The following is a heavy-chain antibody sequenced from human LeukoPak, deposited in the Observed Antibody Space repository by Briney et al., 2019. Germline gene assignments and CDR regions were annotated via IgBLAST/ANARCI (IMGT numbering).Heavy chain of an antibody. V-gene: IGHV1-8*01. CDR3: ARVYYDFWSGYSWDY. Sequence: GASVKVSCKASGYTFTSYDINWVRQATGQGLEWMGWMNPNRGNTGYAQKFQGRVTMTRNTSVSTAYMELSSLRSEDTAVYYCARVYYDFWSGYSWDYWGQGTLVTVSS. CDR1: GYTFTSYD. J-gene: IGHJ4*02. CDR2: MNPNRGNT. D-gene: IGHD3-3*01.